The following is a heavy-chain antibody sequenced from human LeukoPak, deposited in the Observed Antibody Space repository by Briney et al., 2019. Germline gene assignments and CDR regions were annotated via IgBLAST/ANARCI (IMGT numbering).Heavy chain of an antibody. J-gene: IGHJ5*02. Sequence: PSETLSLTCAVYGGSFSAYYWSWIRQSPGKGQEWIGEINHSGSSNYSPSLKSRVTFSVDTSKGQVSLNLNSVTAADTAVYYCARGRSSRDFWSGYSHHWFDPWGQGTLVTVSS. CDR1: GGSFSAYY. CDR3: ARGRSSRDFWSGYSHHWFDP. CDR2: INHSGSS. V-gene: IGHV4-34*01. D-gene: IGHD3-3*01.